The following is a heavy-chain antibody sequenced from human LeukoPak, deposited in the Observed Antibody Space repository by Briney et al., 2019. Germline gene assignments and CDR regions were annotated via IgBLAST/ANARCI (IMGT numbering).Heavy chain of an antibody. CDR3: AVSPRDYYYYMDV. CDR1: GFTFDDYG. V-gene: IGHV3-20*04. J-gene: IGHJ6*03. Sequence: GGSLRLSCAASGFTFDDYGMSWVRQAPGKGLEWVSGINWNGGSTGYADSVKGRFTISRDNAKNSLYLQMNSLRAEDTALYYCAVSPRDYYYYMDVWGKGTTVIVSS. CDR2: INWNGGST.